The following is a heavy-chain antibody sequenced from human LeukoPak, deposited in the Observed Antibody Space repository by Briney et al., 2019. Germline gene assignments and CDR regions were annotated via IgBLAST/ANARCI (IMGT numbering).Heavy chain of an antibody. D-gene: IGHD1-14*01. Sequence: PGGSLSLSCAASGFTFSSYAMSWVRQAPGKGLEWVSSISSSSSYIYYADSVKGRFTISRDNAKNSLYLQMNSLRAEDTAVYYCAAGGGYYFDYWGQGTLVTVSS. CDR2: ISSSSSYI. CDR3: AAGGGYYFDY. J-gene: IGHJ4*02. V-gene: IGHV3-21*01. CDR1: GFTFSSYA.